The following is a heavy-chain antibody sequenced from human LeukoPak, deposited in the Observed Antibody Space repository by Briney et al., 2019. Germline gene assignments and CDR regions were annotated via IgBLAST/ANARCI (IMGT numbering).Heavy chain of an antibody. CDR3: ANGISFSFDSSGHYYFDY. CDR1: GFTFSNYA. CDR2: VSGSGATT. V-gene: IGHV3-23*01. D-gene: IGHD3-22*01. Sequence: GGSLRLSCAASGFTFSNYAMSWIRQAPGKGLEWVSPVSGSGATTYYADSVKGRFTISRDNSKNTLYLQMNSLRAEDTAVYYCANGISFSFDSSGHYYFDYWGQGTLVTVSS. J-gene: IGHJ4*02.